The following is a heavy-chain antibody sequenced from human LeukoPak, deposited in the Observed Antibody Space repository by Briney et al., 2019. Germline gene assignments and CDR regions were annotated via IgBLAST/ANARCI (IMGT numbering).Heavy chain of an antibody. Sequence: GRSLRLSCAASGFTFDDYAMHWVRQAPGKGLEWVSGISWNSGSIGYADSVKGRFTISRDNAKNSLYLQVNSLRAEDTALYYCAKAVQGYCSGGSCYSDYYFDYWGQGTLVTVSS. V-gene: IGHV3-9*01. CDR3: AKAVQGYCSGGSCYSDYYFDY. CDR2: ISWNSGSI. D-gene: IGHD2-15*01. CDR1: GFTFDDYA. J-gene: IGHJ4*02.